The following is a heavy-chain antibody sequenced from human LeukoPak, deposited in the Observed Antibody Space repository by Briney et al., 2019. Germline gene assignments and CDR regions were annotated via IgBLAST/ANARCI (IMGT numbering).Heavy chain of an antibody. CDR3: TRGLSDCGGDCYIFDY. CDR1: GFTFGDYA. V-gene: IGHV3-49*04. CDR2: IRSKAYGGTT. Sequence: GGSLRLSCTASGFTFGDYAMSWVRQAPGKGLEWVGLIRSKAYGGTTEYAASVKGRFTISRDDSKSIAYLQMNSLKTEDTAVYYCTRGLSDCGGDCYIFDYWGQGTLVTVSS. D-gene: IGHD2-21*01. J-gene: IGHJ4*02.